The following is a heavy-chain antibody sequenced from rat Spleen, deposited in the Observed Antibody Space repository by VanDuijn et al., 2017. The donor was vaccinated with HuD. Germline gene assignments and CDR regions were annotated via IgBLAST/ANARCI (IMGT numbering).Heavy chain of an antibody. CDR3: TTWDYYDNRFDY. V-gene: IGHV5-27*01. J-gene: IGHJ2*01. CDR2: ISTAGSNT. CDR1: GIIFNRYY. Sequence: EEQRVESGGGVVQTGGPLNLSCAASGIIFNRYYMFSVRQAPTKGLEWVAYISTAGSNTSYRDSVKGRFTISRDNDKSTLPLQMDSLRSEDTATYYCTTWDYYDNRFDYWGQGVMVTVSS. D-gene: IGHD1-6*01.